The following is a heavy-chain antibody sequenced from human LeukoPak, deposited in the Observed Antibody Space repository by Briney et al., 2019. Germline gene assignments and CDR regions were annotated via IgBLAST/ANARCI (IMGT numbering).Heavy chain of an antibody. CDR1: GDSISSSSFY. CDR2: IYYSGST. CDR3: AGDQGPQATVATGWYFDL. J-gene: IGHJ2*01. V-gene: IGHV4-39*07. Sequence: SETLSLTCTVSGDSISSSSFYWGWIRQPPGKGLEWIGSIYYSGSTFYNPSLQSRVTMSVDTSKNQFSLKLSSVTAADTAVYYCAGDQGPQATVATGWYFDLWGRGTLVTVSS. D-gene: IGHD4-23*01.